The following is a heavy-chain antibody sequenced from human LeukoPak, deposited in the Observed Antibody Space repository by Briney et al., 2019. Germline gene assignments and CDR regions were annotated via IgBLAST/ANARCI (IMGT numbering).Heavy chain of an antibody. D-gene: IGHD3-3*01. V-gene: IGHV3-21*01. CDR1: GFTFSRYS. CDR3: ARGSRLGVVERDASDI. Sequence: GGSLRLSRAASGFTFSRYSMNWVRQAPGKGLEWVSSISISSNYIYYTDSVKGRFTISRDNAKNSLYLQMNSLRAEDTAVYYCARGSRLGVVERDASDIWGQGTMVTVSS. CDR2: ISISSNYI. J-gene: IGHJ3*02.